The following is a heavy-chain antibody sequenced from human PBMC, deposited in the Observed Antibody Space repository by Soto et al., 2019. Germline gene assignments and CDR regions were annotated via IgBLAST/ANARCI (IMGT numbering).Heavy chain of an antibody. CDR3: ASSVGGYDPYYYYYGMDV. CDR2: IYTSGST. V-gene: IGHV4-4*07. D-gene: IGHD5-12*01. J-gene: IGHJ6*02. Sequence: PSETLSLTCTVSGGSISSYYWSWIRQPAGKGLEWIGRIYTSGSTNYNPSLKSRVTMSVDTSRNQFSLRLSSVTAADTAVYYCASSVGGYDPYYYYYGMDVWGQGTTVTVSS. CDR1: GGSISSYY.